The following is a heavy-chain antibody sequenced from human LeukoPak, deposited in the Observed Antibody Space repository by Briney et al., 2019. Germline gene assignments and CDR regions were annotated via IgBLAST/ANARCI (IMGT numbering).Heavy chain of an antibody. J-gene: IGHJ4*02. CDR3: VRDGDWAFGD. CDR1: GFTVSSNE. CDR2: ISSSGSTK. D-gene: IGHD3-10*01. Sequence: GGSLRLSCAASGFTVSSNEMSWVRQAPGKGLEWVSYISSSGSTKDYADSVKGRLTISRDNSNNMLYVQMNSLRAEDASVYYCVRDGDWAFGDWGQGTLVTVSS. V-gene: IGHV3-48*01.